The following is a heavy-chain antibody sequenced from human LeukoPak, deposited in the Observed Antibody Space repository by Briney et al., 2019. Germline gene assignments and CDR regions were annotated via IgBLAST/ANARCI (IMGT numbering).Heavy chain of an antibody. CDR1: GGSFSGYY. Sequence: SETLSLTCAVYGGSFSGYYWSWIRQPPGKGLEWIGEINHSGSTNYDPSLKSRVTISVDTSKKQLSLKLTSVTAADTAVYYCARDRRESTKPNDAFDIWGQGTMVTVSS. CDR3: ARDRRESTKPNDAFDI. V-gene: IGHV4-34*01. J-gene: IGHJ3*02. CDR2: INHSGST. D-gene: IGHD1-1*01.